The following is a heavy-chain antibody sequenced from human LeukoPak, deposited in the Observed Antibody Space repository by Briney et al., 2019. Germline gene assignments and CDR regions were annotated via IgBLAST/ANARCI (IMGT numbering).Heavy chain of an antibody. Sequence: SETLSLTCTVSGGSISSYYWSWIRQPPGKGLEWIGYIYYSGSTNYNPSLKSRVTISVDTSKNQFSLKLSSVTAADTAVYYCAGTTEAHSWRTRYYDYYMDVWGKGTTVTVSS. CDR2: IYYSGST. CDR3: AGTTEAHSWRTRYYDYYMDV. J-gene: IGHJ6*03. D-gene: IGHD6-13*01. V-gene: IGHV4-59*01. CDR1: GGSISSYY.